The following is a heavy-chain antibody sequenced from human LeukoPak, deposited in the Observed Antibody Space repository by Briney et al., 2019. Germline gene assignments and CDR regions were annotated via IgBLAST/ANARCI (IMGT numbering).Heavy chain of an antibody. J-gene: IGHJ4*02. D-gene: IGHD2/OR15-2a*01. CDR3: AREGISRKMDLDY. CDR1: GFTFSSHA. V-gene: IGHV3-23*01. Sequence: GGSLRLSCAASGFTFSSHAMSWVRQAPEKGLEWVSSITNDNGDTFYADSVKGRFTISRDDSKNTLYLQMNSLRAEDTAVYYCAREGISRKMDLDYWGQGTLVTVSS. CDR2: ITNDNGDT.